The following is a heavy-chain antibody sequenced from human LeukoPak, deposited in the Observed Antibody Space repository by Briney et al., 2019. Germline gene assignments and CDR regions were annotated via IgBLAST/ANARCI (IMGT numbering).Heavy chain of an antibody. CDR3: AKGGDYDFWSGYYNPFDY. J-gene: IGHJ4*02. Sequence: ETLSLTCAVYGGSFSGYYWSWVRQAPGKGLEWVSAISGSGGSTYYADSVKGRFTISRDNSKNTLYLQMNSLRAEDTAVYYCAKGGDYDFWSGYYNPFDYWGQGTLVTVSS. CDR2: ISGSGGST. D-gene: IGHD3-3*01. CDR1: GGSFSGYY. V-gene: IGHV3-23*01.